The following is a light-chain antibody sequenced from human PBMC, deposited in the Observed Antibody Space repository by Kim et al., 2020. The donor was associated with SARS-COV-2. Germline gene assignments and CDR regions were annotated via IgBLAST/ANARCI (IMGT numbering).Light chain of an antibody. CDR1: QSVSSN. V-gene: IGKV3-15*01. J-gene: IGKJ3*01. CDR2: AAS. Sequence: SPGERVTLSCRASQSVSSNLAWYQQRPDQPPRLLISAASTGATGLPARFSGSGSGTEFTLTISSLQSEDFAVYYCQQYNNWPPTFGPGTKVDIK. CDR3: QQYNNWPPT.